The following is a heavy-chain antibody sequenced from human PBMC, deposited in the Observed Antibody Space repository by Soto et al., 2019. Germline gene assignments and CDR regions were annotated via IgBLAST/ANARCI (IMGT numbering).Heavy chain of an antibody. CDR3: EGVYWFSGMDV. J-gene: IGHJ6*02. CDR2: TYYRSNLSN. V-gene: IGHV6-1*01. Sequence: PSHPLXLTCAISWYIFSSNMASWNLIMQSPSRGLEWLGRTYYRSNLSNDYAISVKSRITINPDTSKNQFSLRLYSVTPEDTDVYYCEGVYWFSGMDVWGQGTPVTVSS. D-gene: IGHD2-15*01. CDR1: WYIFSSNMAS.